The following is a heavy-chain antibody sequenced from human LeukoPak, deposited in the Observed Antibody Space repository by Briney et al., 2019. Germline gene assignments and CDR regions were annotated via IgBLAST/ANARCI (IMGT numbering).Heavy chain of an antibody. Sequence: PSETLSLTCTVSGGSISSGSYYWSWIRQPAGNGLEWIGRIYTSGSTNYNPSLKSRVTISVDTSKNQFSLKLTSVTAADTSVYYCARSSRVWGVAHYYYYMDVGGKGTTVTASS. V-gene: IGHV4-61*02. D-gene: IGHD3-10*01. CDR2: IYTSGST. CDR3: ARSSRVWGVAHYYYYMDV. CDR1: GGSISSGSYY. J-gene: IGHJ6*03.